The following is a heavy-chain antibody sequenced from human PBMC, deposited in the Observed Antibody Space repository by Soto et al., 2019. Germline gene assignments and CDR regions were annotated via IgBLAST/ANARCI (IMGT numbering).Heavy chain of an antibody. V-gene: IGHV1-18*01. J-gene: IGHJ4*01. CDR3: ARSGAPAGY. D-gene: IGHD3-10*01. CDR2: ISAYNGNT. CDR1: GYTFTSYA. Sequence: QVQLVQSGAEVKKPGASVKVSCKASGYTFTSYAISWVRQAPGQGLEWMGWISAYNGNTNHAQKLQGRVTMTTDPTTPTGYMELRGLGSDDTAVYYCARSGAPAGYWGHGTVVTVSS.